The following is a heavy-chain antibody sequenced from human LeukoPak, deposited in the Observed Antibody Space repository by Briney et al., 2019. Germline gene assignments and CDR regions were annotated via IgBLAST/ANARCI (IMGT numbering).Heavy chain of an antibody. CDR1: GFTFGSYS. CDR3: ARDGIVGAHFDY. V-gene: IGHV3-21*01. D-gene: IGHD1-26*01. CDR2: ISSSSSYI. J-gene: IGHJ4*02. Sequence: GGSLRLSCAASGFTFGSYSMNWVRQAPGKGLEWVSSISSSSSYIYYADSVKGRFTISRDNAKNSLYLQMNSLRAEDTAVYYCARDGIVGAHFDYWGQGTLVTVSS.